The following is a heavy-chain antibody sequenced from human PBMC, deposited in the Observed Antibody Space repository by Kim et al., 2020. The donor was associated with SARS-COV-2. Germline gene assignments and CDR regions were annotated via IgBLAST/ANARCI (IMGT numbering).Heavy chain of an antibody. J-gene: IGHJ6*02. CDR2: IYYSGST. D-gene: IGHD3-9*01. V-gene: IGHV4-39*01. Sequence: SETLSLTCTVSGGSISSSSYYWGWIRQPPGKGLEWIGSIYYSGSTYYNPSLKSRVTISVDTSKNQFSLKLSSVTAADTAVYYCASGGEVLRYFDWQVYYYGMDVWGQGTTVTVSS. CDR3: ASGGEVLRYFDWQVYYYGMDV. CDR1: GGSISSSSYY.